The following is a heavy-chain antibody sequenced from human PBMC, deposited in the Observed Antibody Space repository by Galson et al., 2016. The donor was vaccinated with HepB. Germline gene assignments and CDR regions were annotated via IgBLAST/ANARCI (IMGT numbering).Heavy chain of an antibody. CDR2: IWHDGRNR. CDR1: GFTFSNYG. CDR3: AKLDCGRDCPRDD. D-gene: IGHD2-21*02. V-gene: IGHV3-30*02. J-gene: IGHJ4*02. Sequence: SLRLSCAASGFTFSNYGLHWVRQAPGKGLEWVALIWHDGRNRYYADSVKGRFTISRDNSKNTLFLQMNSLRVEDTAVYYCAKLDCGRDCPRDDWGQGTQVTVS.